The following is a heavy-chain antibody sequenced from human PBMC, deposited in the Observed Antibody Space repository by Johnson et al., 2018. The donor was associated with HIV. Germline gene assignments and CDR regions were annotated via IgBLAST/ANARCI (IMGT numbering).Heavy chain of an antibody. CDR1: GFTFSSYA. Sequence: QVQLVESGGGVVQPGRSLRLSCAASGFTFSSYAMHWVRQAPGKGLEWVAVIWYDGSNKYYADSVKGRFTISRDNSKNTLYLQMNSLRAEDTAGYYCAKDRRASDPRGAFDIWGQGTMVTVSS. CDR3: AKDRRASDPRGAFDI. CDR2: IWYDGSNK. J-gene: IGHJ3*02. V-gene: IGHV3-33*06.